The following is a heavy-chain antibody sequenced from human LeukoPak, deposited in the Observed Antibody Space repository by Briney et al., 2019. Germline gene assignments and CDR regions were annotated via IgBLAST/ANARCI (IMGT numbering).Heavy chain of an antibody. J-gene: IGHJ4*02. CDR1: GGSISSYY. V-gene: IGHV4-59*08. CDR2: IYYSGST. D-gene: IGHD3-10*01. Sequence: SETLSLTCTVSGGSISSYYWSWIRQPPGKGLEWIGYIYYSGSTYYNPSLKSRVTISVDTSKNQFSLKLSSVTAADTAVYYCARAWIGVRGADFDYWGQGTLVTVSS. CDR3: ARAWIGVRGADFDY.